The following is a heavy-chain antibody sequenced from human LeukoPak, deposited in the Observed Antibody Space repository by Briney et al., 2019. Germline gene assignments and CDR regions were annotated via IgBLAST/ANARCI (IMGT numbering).Heavy chain of an antibody. D-gene: IGHD3-3*01. CDR3: AREGRITIFGVVYDYFDY. J-gene: IGHJ4*02. CDR1: GFTFGKYW. Sequence: GGSLRLSCVASGFTFGKYWMSWVRQAPGKGLEWVANIKLDGSEKNYVDSVKGRFTISRDNAKNTLYLQMDSLRAEDTAVYYCAREGRITIFGVVYDYFDYWGQGTLVTVSS. V-gene: IGHV3-7*01. CDR2: IKLDGSEK.